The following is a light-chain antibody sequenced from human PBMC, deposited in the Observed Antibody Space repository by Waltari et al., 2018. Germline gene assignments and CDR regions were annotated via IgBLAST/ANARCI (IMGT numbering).Light chain of an antibody. CDR1: SRARGGYDY. CDR3: SSYTSSNNCV. Sequence: QSALTQPPSASGSPGPSVTIPCTGPSRARGGYDYGSWYQKHPGKAPKLIIYEVNKRPSGVPDRFSGSKSGNTASLTVCGLQAEDGADYCCSSYTSSNNCVFGTGAKVTVL. J-gene: IGLJ1*01. CDR2: EVN. V-gene: IGLV2-8*01.